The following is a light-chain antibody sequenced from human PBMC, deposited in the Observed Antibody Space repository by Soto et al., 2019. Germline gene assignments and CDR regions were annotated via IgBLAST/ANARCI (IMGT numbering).Light chain of an antibody. CDR1: QNIGRD. CDR2: DAS. CDR3: HHYSIWPPYT. V-gene: IGKV3D-15*01. J-gene: IGKJ2*01. Sequence: IVITQAPATRSVSPGESVTLSCRASQNIGRDLAWYLQKPGQVPRLLIYDASNRATGIPGRFSGTGSGTEFTLTIHSLQSEDFAVYYCHHYSIWPPYTFGQGTKVDIK.